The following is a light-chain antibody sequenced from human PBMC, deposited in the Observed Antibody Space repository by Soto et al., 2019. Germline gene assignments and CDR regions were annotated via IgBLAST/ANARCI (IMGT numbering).Light chain of an antibody. CDR2: EVS. V-gene: IGLV2-14*01. CDR3: GSYTSSSTYV. CDR1: SSDVGGYNF. J-gene: IGLJ1*01. Sequence: QSVLTQPASVSGSPGQSITISCTGTSSDVGGYNFVSWYQQHPGKAPKLMIYEVSNRPSGVSNRFSGPKSGNTASLSISGLQAEDEADYYCGSYTSSSTYVFGTGTKVTVL.